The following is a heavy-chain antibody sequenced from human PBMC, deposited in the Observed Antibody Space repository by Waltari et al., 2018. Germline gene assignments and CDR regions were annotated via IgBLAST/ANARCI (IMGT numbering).Heavy chain of an antibody. Sequence: QVQLVQSGAEVKKPGASVKVSCKASGYTFTSYAMHWVRQAPGQRLEWMGWINAGNDNTKYSQKFQGRVTITRDTSASTAYMELSSLRSEDTAVYYCARTYGDYGLDWFDPWGQGTLVTVSS. CDR3: ARTYGDYGLDWFDP. D-gene: IGHD4-17*01. CDR1: GYTFTSYA. J-gene: IGHJ5*02. V-gene: IGHV1-3*01. CDR2: INAGNDNT.